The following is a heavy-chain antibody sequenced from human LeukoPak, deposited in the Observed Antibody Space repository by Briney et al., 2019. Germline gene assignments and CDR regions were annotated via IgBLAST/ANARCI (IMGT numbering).Heavy chain of an antibody. CDR1: GFTFSSYA. Sequence: PGGSLRLSRAASGFTFSSYAMSWVRQAPGKGLEWVSAISSSGGSTHYADSVKGRFTISRDNSKNTLYLQMNSLRAEDTAVYYCAKRRDQSSDGAFDYRGQGTLVTVSS. D-gene: IGHD6-19*01. CDR2: ISSSGGST. V-gene: IGHV3-23*01. J-gene: IGHJ4*02. CDR3: AKRRDQSSDGAFDY.